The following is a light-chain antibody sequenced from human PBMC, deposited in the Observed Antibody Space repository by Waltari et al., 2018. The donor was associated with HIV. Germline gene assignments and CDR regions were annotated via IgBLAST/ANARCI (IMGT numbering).Light chain of an antibody. CDR2: DAS. V-gene: IGKV3-15*01. CDR1: QSVSSN. Sequence: EIVMTQSPATLFMSPGERATFFCRASQSVSSNLAWYQQKFGQVPRLLIYDASPRAPGIPARFRGGGSGTGFTLTISGLHPEDFEVYYCKQYNNWPPGYTFGQGTKLEIK. CDR3: KQYNNWPPGYT. J-gene: IGKJ2*01.